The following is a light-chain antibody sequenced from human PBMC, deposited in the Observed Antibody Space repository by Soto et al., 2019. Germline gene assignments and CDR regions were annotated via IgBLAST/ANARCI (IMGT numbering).Light chain of an antibody. J-gene: IGLJ1*01. CDR3: GAWDDSLKAYV. Sequence: QSVLTQPPSASGAPGQRVAISCSGSTSNIGRNAVNWYQQLPGTAPKLLIYSNNLRPSGVPDRFSGSKFGTSAFLAISEPQSEDEADFYCGAWDDSLKAYVFGTGTKVTVL. CDR1: TSNIGRNA. V-gene: IGLV1-44*01. CDR2: SNN.